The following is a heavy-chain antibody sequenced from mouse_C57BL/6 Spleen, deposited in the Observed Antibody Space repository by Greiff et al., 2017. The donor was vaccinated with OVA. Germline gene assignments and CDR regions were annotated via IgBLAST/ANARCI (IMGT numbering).Heavy chain of an antibody. CDR2: IYPGDGDT. D-gene: IGHD3-2*01. CDR3: AQETDNPLDY. V-gene: IGHV1-82*01. Sequence: QVQLQQSGPELVKPGASVKISCKASGYAFSSSWMNWVKQRPGKGLEWIGRIYPGDGDTNYNGKFKGKATLTADKSSSTAYMQLSSLTSEDSAVYFCAQETDNPLDYWGQGTTLTVSS. J-gene: IGHJ2*01. CDR1: GYAFSSSW.